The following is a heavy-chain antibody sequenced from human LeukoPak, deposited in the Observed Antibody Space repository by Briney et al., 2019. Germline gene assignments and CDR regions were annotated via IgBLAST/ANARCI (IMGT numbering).Heavy chain of an antibody. V-gene: IGHV4-61*01. CDR3: ARASWFGELSPFDY. Sequence: SETLSLTCTVSGDSFSSVTDYWAWIRQPPGKGLEWIGYIYYSGSTNYNPSLKSRVTISVDTSKDQFSLKLSSVTAADTAVYYCARASWFGELSPFDYWGQGTLVTVSS. CDR1: GDSFSSVTDY. J-gene: IGHJ4*02. CDR2: IYYSGST. D-gene: IGHD3-10*01.